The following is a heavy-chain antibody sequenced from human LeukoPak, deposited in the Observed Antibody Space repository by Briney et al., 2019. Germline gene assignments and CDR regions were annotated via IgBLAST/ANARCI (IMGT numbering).Heavy chain of an antibody. Sequence: GGSLRLSCAASGFSFGSAWLSWVRRSPGKGLEWIGRIKSRYDGGTTDYAAPVRGRFSISRDDSKDTLYLQMDSLRAGDTGIYYCATIEYAYVMNLAYWGQGTLVTVSS. CDR2: IKSRYDGGTT. CDR3: ATIEYAYVMNLAY. V-gene: IGHV3-15*01. D-gene: IGHD3-10*02. J-gene: IGHJ4*02. CDR1: GFSFGSAW.